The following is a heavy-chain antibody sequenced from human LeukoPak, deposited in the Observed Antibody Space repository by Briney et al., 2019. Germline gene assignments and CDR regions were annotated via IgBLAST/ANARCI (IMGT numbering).Heavy chain of an antibody. CDR3: ARALSSMVRGVRRRDWFDP. J-gene: IGHJ5*02. Sequence: SETLSLTCAVYGGSFSGYYWSWIRQPPGKGLEWIGEINHSGSTNYNPSLKSRVTISVDTSENQFSLKLSSVTAADTAVYYCARALSSMVRGVRRRDWFDPWGQGTLVTVSS. CDR1: GGSFSGYY. CDR2: INHSGST. V-gene: IGHV4-34*01. D-gene: IGHD3-10*01.